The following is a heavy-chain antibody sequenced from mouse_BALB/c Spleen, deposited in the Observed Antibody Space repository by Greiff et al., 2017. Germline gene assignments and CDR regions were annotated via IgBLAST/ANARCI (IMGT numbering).Heavy chain of an antibody. Sequence: EVQLQQSGPGLVKPSQSLSLTCSVTGYSITSGYYWNWIRQFPGNKLEWMGYISYDGSNNYNPSLKNRISITRDTSKNQFFLKLNSVTTEDTATYYCARGNYYGYWGCAYWGQGTLVTVSA. CDR2: ISYDGSN. CDR1: GYSITSGYY. CDR3: ARGNYYGYWGCAY. V-gene: IGHV3-6*02. J-gene: IGHJ3*01. D-gene: IGHD1-2*01.